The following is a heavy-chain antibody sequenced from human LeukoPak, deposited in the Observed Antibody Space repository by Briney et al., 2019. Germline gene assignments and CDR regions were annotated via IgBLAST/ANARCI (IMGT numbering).Heavy chain of an antibody. J-gene: IGHJ4*02. CDR1: GFTFSSYE. CDR2: ISSSGSTI. D-gene: IGHD2-8*01. Sequence: GGSLRLSCAASGFTFSSYEMNWVRQAPGKGLEWVSYISSSGSTIYYADSVKGRFTISRDNAKNSLYLQMNSLRAEDTAVYYCAIKGIYCTNGVCYTYYFDYWGQGTMVTVSS. V-gene: IGHV3-48*03. CDR3: AIKGIYCTNGVCYTYYFDY.